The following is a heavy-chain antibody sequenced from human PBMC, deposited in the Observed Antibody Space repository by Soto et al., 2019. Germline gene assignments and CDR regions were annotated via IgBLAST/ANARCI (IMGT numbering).Heavy chain of an antibody. CDR2: INPSGGST. J-gene: IGHJ6*02. CDR1: GYTFTGYY. Sequence: ASVKVSCKASGYTFTGYYIYWVRQAPGQGLESMGIINPSGGSTSYAQNFQGRVTVTRDTSTSTVYMELSSLISEDTAVYYCARGPMTTVTRTYYYGMDVWGQGTTVTVSS. D-gene: IGHD4-17*01. CDR3: ARGPMTTVTRTYYYGMDV. V-gene: IGHV1-46*01.